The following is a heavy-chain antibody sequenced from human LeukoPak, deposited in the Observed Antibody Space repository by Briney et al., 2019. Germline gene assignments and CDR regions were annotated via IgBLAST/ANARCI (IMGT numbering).Heavy chain of an antibody. CDR1: GFTFSSYR. V-gene: IGHV3-21*01. D-gene: IGHD2-21*01. Sequence: PGGALILSCAASGFTFSSYRITTVRQAPGKGLEWVSPISSSSSYIYYAESVKDLFTICRDNAKNSLYLQLNSLRAEDMAVYYCAIDHSGGEWRQTLHWGQGTLVTVSS. CDR3: AIDHSGGEWRQTLH. J-gene: IGHJ1*01. CDR2: ISSSSSYI.